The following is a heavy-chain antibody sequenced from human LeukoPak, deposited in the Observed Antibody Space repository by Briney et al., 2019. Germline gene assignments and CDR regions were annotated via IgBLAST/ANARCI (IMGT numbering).Heavy chain of an antibody. D-gene: IGHD6-19*01. CDR3: ARVGYSSGWYAVEAFDI. J-gene: IGHJ3*02. CDR2: IYYSGST. Sequence: SETLPLTCTVSGGSISSYYWSWIRQPPGKGLEWIGYIYYSGSTNYNPSLKSRVTISVDTSKNQFSLKLSSVTAADTAVYYCARVGYSSGWYAVEAFDIWGQGTMVTVSS. CDR1: GGSISSYY. V-gene: IGHV4-59*01.